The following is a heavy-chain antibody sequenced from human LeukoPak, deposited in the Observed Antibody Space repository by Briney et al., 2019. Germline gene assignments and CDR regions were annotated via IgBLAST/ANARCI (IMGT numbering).Heavy chain of an antibody. CDR2: IKKTGSET. V-gene: IGHV3-7*03. D-gene: IGHD1-14*01. CDR3: AKEAVRKFDFDY. CDR1: GFTFSHFW. J-gene: IGHJ4*02. Sequence: GGSLRLSCAASGFTFSHFWMSWVRQAPGKGLEWVAYIKKTGSETYYVDSVKGRFTITRDNTRNSLYLQMNSLRAEDTAVYYCAKEAVRKFDFDYWGQGTLVTVSS.